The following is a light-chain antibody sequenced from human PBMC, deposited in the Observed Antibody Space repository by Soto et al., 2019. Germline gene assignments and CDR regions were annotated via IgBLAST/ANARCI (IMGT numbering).Light chain of an antibody. J-gene: IGKJ1*01. V-gene: IGKV3-20*01. Sequence: IVLTQSPGTLSLSPGEIATLSCRASQTGNNNYLAWYQHKSGQAPRLLIYGVYTRASGIPDRFSGSGSGTEFTLTITRLEPEDSAVYFCQHYGYSQWTFGQGTKVDI. CDR3: QHYGYSQWT. CDR1: QTGNNNY. CDR2: GVY.